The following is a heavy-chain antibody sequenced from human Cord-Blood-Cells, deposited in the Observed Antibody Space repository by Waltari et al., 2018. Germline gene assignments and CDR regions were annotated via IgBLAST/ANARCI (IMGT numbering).Heavy chain of an antibody. D-gene: IGHD2-21*02. J-gene: IGHJ4*02. V-gene: IGHV1-69*04. Sequence: QVQLVQSGAEVKKPGSSVKVSCKASGGTFSSYAISWVRQAPGQGLEWMGGIIPILGIANYAQKVQGRGTITADESTSTAYMELSSLRSEDTAVYYCARGPAYCGGDCYSDYWGQGTLVTVSS. CDR2: IIPILGIA. CDR3: ARGPAYCGGDCYSDY. CDR1: GGTFSSYA.